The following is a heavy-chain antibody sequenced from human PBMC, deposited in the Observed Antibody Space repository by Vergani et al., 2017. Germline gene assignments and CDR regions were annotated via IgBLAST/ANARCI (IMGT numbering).Heavy chain of an antibody. CDR1: GFTFSSYG. D-gene: IGHD3-16*01. CDR2: IRYDGSNK. CDR3: VLGQFGSYYYYGMDV. V-gene: IGHV3-30*02. Sequence: QVQLVESGGGVVQPGGSLRLSCAASGFTFSSYGMHWVRQAPGKGLEWVAFIRYDGSNKYYADSVKGRFTISRDNSKNTLYLQMNSLRAEDTAVYYCVLGQFGSYYYYGMDVWGQGTTVTVSS. J-gene: IGHJ6*02.